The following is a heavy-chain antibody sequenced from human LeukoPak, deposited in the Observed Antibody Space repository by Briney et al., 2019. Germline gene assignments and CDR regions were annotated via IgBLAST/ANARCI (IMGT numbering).Heavy chain of an antibody. J-gene: IGHJ4*02. CDR1: GFTFSSYG. D-gene: IGHD5-24*01. CDR2: ISYDGSNN. Sequence: GGSLRLSCAASGFTFSSYGMHWVRQAPGKGLEWVAVISYDGSNNYYADSVKGRFTISRDNSKNTLYLQMNSLRAEDTAVYYCAKDFWEMSTTDYWGQGTLVTVSS. V-gene: IGHV3-30*18. CDR3: AKDFWEMSTTDY.